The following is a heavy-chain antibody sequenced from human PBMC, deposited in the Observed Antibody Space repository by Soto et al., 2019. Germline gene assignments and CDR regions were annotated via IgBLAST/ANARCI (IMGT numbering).Heavy chain of an antibody. V-gene: IGHV4-39*01. D-gene: IGHD4-17*01. Sequence: SETLSLTCTVSGGSISSSSYYWGWIRQPPGKGLEWIGSIYYSGSTYYNPSLKSRVTISVDTSKNQFSLKLSSVTAADTAVYYCARGVEVYDYGDYGSDYWGQGTLVTVSS. CDR1: GGSISSSSYY. CDR2: IYYSGST. J-gene: IGHJ4*02. CDR3: ARGVEVYDYGDYGSDY.